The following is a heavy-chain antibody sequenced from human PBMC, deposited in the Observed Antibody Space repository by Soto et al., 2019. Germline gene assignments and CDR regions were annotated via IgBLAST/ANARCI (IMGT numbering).Heavy chain of an antibody. J-gene: IGHJ4*02. CDR1: GGSISSYY. CDR2: IYYSGST. V-gene: IGHV4-59*01. D-gene: IGHD5-12*01. Sequence: SETLSLTCTVSGGSISSYYWSWIRQPPGKGLEWIGYIYYSGSTNYNPSLKSRVAISVDTSKNQFSLKLSSVTAAETAVYYCESSRDGYNSYSGQGTLVTVSS. CDR3: ESSRDGYNSY.